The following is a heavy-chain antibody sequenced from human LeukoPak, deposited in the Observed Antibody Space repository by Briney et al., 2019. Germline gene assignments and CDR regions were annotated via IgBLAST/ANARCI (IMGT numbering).Heavy chain of an antibody. CDR1: GFTFSSYD. J-gene: IGHJ3*02. Sequence: GGPLRLSCAASGFTFSSYDMSWIRQAPGKGLEWVSEISGSDESTKYVDSVKGRFTISIDNSKNTLYLLLNSLRVDDTSVYYCANRRLGRGAFDIWGQGTMVTVSS. V-gene: IGHV3-23*01. D-gene: IGHD7-27*01. CDR3: ANRRLGRGAFDI. CDR2: ISGSDEST.